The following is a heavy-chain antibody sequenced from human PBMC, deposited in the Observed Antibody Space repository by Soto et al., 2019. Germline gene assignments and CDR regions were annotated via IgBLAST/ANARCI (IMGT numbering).Heavy chain of an antibody. V-gene: IGHV1-24*01. J-gene: IGHJ5*02. CDR1: GYTLTELS. CDR3: AARLIKYNWFDP. Sequence: GASVKVSCKVSGYTLTELSMHWVRQAPGKGLEWMGGFDPEDGETIYAQKFQGRVTMTEDTSTDTAYMELSSLRSEDTAVYYCAARLIKYNWFDPWGQGTLVTVSS. CDR2: FDPEDGET. D-gene: IGHD5-12*01.